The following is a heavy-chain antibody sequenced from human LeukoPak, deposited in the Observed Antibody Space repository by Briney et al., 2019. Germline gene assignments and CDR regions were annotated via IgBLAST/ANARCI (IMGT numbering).Heavy chain of an antibody. Sequence: SGTLSLTCTFSVGSISSFYWRWMRQPRGRGREGIGFFYYSGSNNYSPSLKSRVPISVDTFKSQFFLELGSVAVVGHGVNFCARRARVVVAATEYNWFEPWGQGTLVSVSS. D-gene: IGHD2-15*01. CDR2: FYYSGSN. J-gene: IGHJ5*02. V-gene: IGHV4-59*01. CDR3: ARRARVVVAATEYNWFEP. CDR1: VGSISSFY.